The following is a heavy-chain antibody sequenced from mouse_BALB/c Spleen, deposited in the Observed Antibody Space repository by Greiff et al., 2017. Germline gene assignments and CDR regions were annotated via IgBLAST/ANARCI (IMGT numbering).Heavy chain of an antibody. CDR3: ARYDYELVPDY. CDR2: INPYNDGT. Sequence: VQLKESGPELVKPGASVKMSCKASGYTFTSYVMYWVKQKPGQGLEWIGYINPYNDGTKYNEKFKGKATLTPDKSSSTAYMELSSLTSEDAAVYYCARYDYELVPDYWGQGTTLTVSS. D-gene: IGHD2-4*01. V-gene: IGHV1-14*01. J-gene: IGHJ2*01. CDR1: GYTFTSYV.